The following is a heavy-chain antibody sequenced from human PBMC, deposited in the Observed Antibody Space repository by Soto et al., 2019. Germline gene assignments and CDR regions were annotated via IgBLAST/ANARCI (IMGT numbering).Heavy chain of an antibody. D-gene: IGHD3-3*01. V-gene: IGHV4-30-4*01. J-gene: IGHJ5*02. CDR1: GGFVNSVNNY. CDR3: ARAPFSSFGVADPPVGWFDP. Sequence: SETLSLTCTVSGGFVNSVNNYWSWIRQPPGKGLEWLGYIFYTGSTYYNPSLRSRITISIDTSKNRFSLKLTPVIAADTAVYYCARAPFSSFGVADPPVGWFDPWGQGTLVTVSS. CDR2: IFYTGST.